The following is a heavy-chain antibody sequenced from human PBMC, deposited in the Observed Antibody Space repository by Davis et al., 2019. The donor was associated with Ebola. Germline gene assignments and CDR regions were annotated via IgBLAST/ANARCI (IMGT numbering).Heavy chain of an antibody. Sequence: SETLSLTCAVYGGSFSGYYWSWIRQPPGKGLEWIGEINHSGSTNYNPSLKSRVTISVDTSKNQFSLKLSSVTAADTAVYYCARQGGCSYGRHRKDYYYYGMDVWGQGTTVTVSS. CDR1: GGSFSGYY. D-gene: IGHD5-18*01. V-gene: IGHV4-34*01. CDR2: INHSGST. J-gene: IGHJ6*02. CDR3: ARQGGCSYGRHRKDYYYYGMDV.